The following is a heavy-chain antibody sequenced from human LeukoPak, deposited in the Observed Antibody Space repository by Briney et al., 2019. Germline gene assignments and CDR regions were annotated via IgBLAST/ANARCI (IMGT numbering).Heavy chain of an antibody. Sequence: GGSLRLSCAASGFTLSSYSMTWVRQAPGKGLEWVSSISSSGTSIYYADSVRGRFTISRDNAKDSLYLQMNSLRAEDTAVYYCAKVKATGGGAFDIWGQGATVTVSS. CDR3: AKVKATGGGAFDI. J-gene: IGHJ3*02. CDR1: GFTLSSYS. V-gene: IGHV3-21*01. D-gene: IGHD1-14*01. CDR2: ISSSGTSI.